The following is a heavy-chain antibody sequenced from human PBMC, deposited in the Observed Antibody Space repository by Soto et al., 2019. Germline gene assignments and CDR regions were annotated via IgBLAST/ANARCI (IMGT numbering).Heavy chain of an antibody. Sequence: EVQLVESGGGLVKPGGSLRVSCAASGFSFTSYTMNWVRQAPGKGLEWVASISAGGRSIYYADSLRGRSTVSRDNAKSSLYLQMNSLRAEDTAVYYCARSTPGNPFDIWGHGTMVTVSS. CDR1: GFSFTSYT. J-gene: IGHJ3*02. CDR2: ISAGGRSI. V-gene: IGHV3-21*01. CDR3: ARSTPGNPFDI. D-gene: IGHD3-10*01.